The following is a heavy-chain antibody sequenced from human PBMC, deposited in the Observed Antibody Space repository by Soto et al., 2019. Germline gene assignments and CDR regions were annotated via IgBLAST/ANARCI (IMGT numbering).Heavy chain of an antibody. V-gene: IGHV1-2*02. J-gene: IGHJ4*02. CDR1: GFTFTAYY. CDR2: INPNTGDT. CDR3: EREPPPDY. Sequence: ASVKVSCKASGFTFTAYYVHWVRQAPGQGLEWMGWINPNTGDTNYAQKFEGRVTMTRDTSISTAYMELNGLRSDDTAVYFCEREPPPDYSGQGSLVTVSS.